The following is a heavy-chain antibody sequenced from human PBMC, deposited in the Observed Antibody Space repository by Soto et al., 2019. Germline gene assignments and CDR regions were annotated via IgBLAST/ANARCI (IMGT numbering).Heavy chain of an antibody. CDR3: ARHYVGNNWFDP. Sequence: PGESLKISWKGSGYSFTSYWISWVRQMPGKGLEWMGRIDPSDSYTNYSPSFQGHVPISADKSISTAYLQWSSLKASDTAMYYCARHYVGNNWFDPWGQGTLVTVSS. J-gene: IGHJ5*02. V-gene: IGHV5-10-1*01. CDR2: IDPSDSYT. CDR1: GYSFTSYW. D-gene: IGHD3-16*01.